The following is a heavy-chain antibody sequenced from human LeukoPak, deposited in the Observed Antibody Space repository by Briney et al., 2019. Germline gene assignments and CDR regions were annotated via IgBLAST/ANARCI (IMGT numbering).Heavy chain of an antibody. CDR2: ISSDGRST. CDR1: GFTFSTYW. D-gene: IGHD5-18*01. CDR3: AVQLGTLDY. Sequence: GGSLRLSCAASGFTFSTYWMHWVRQVPGKGLVWVSRISSDGRSTNYADSVKGRFIISRDNAKNTLYLQMNSLRAEDTAVYYCAVQLGTLDYWDQGTLVTVSS. J-gene: IGHJ4*02. V-gene: IGHV3-74*01.